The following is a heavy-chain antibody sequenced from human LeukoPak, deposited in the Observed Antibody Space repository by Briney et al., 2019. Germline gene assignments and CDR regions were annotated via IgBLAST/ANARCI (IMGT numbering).Heavy chain of an antibody. Sequence: GGSLRLSCATSGFIFGDYYMSWIRQSPGKGLEWVSFISTSGDTRDYLDSVRGRFTIPRDDATNSLYLQMNNLRVEDTGVYYCARDGRKTTAVDGDFDYWGQGTLVTVSS. D-gene: IGHD2-21*01. CDR3: ARDGRKTTAVDGDFDY. CDR1: GFIFGDYY. J-gene: IGHJ4*02. CDR2: ISTSGDTR. V-gene: IGHV3-11*04.